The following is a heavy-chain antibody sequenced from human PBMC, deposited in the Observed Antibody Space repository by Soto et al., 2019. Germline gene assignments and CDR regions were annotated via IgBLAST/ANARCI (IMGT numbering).Heavy chain of an antibody. CDR2: IYSGGST. Sequence: GVSPRLSCAASGFTVSRNYMSWVRQAPGKGLEWVSVIYSGGSTYYADSVKGRFTISRDNSKNTLYLQMNSLRAEDTAVYYCARDSGPPDRYWGQGTLVTVSS. J-gene: IGHJ4*02. V-gene: IGHV3-66*01. D-gene: IGHD3-10*01. CDR3: ARDSGPPDRY. CDR1: GFTVSRNY.